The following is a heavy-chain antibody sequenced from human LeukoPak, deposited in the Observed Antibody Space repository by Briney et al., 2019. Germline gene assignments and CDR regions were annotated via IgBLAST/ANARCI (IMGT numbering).Heavy chain of an antibody. CDR2: INTNTGNP. J-gene: IGHJ4*02. D-gene: IGHD3-22*01. Sequence: ASVKVSCKASGYTFSTYTMHWVRQAPGQGLGWMGWINTNTGNPTYAQGFTGRFVFSLDTSVSTAYLQISSLKAEDTAVYYCARGNYDSSGYQTRWGQGTLVTVSS. CDR3: ARGNYDSSGYQTR. CDR1: GYTFSTYT. V-gene: IGHV7-4-1*02.